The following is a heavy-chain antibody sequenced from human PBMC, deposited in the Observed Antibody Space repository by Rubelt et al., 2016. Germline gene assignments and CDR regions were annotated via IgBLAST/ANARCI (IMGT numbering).Heavy chain of an antibody. CDR1: GYTFTSYD. J-gene: IGHJ6*02. Sequence: ASGYTFTSYDINWVRQATGQGLEWMGWMNPNSGNTGYAQKFQGRVTMTRNTSISTAYMELSSLRSEDTAVYYCATGVLYYYYYGMDVWGQGTTVTVSS. CDR3: ATGVLYYYYYGMDV. CDR2: MNPNSGNT. V-gene: IGHV1-8*01.